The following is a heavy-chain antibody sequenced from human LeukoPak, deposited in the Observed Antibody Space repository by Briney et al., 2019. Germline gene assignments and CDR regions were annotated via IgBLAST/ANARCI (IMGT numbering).Heavy chain of an antibody. D-gene: IGHD6-19*01. CDR2: ISERGRNT. CDR1: GFTFSSYD. V-gene: IGHV3-23*01. J-gene: IGHJ4*02. Sequence: GRSLRLSCAASGFTFSSYDMSWVRQAPGKGLEWVSGISERGRNTHYAESVKGRFSISRDNSKNTLYLQMNSLRVADTAVYYCVIHGITVTGTRDYWGQGTLVTVSS. CDR3: VIHGITVTGTRDY.